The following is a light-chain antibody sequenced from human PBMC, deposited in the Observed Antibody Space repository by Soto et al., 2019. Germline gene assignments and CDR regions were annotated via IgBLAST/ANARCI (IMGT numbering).Light chain of an antibody. CDR3: QQSSSWYS. J-gene: IGKJ2*01. CDR2: DAS. V-gene: IGKV3-11*01. CDR1: QSVSNY. Sequence: EIVLTQSPATLSLSPGEGATLSCRASQSVSNYIAWYQQKPGQAPRVLIYDASNRAAGVPARFSGSGSGTDLTLTTSRLQHEDFPVYYCQQSSSWYSFGQGTKVDIK.